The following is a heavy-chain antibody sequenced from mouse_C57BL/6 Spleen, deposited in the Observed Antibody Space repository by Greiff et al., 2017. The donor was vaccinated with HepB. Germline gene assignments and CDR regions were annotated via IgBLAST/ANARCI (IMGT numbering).Heavy chain of an antibody. V-gene: IGHV5-12*01. CDR1: GFTFSDYY. Sequence: EVKVEESGGGLVQPGGSLKLSCAASGFTFSDYYMYWVRQTPEKRLEWVAYISNGGGSTYYPDTVKGRFTISRDNAKNTLYLQMSRLKSEDTAMYYCARSDGYYFAYWGQGTLVTVSA. D-gene: IGHD2-3*01. J-gene: IGHJ3*01. CDR3: ARSDGYYFAY. CDR2: ISNGGGST.